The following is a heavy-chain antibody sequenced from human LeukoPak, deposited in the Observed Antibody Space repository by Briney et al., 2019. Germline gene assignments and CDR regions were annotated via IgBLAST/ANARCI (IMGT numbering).Heavy chain of an antibody. Sequence: GESLKISCKGSGYSFTNYWIGWVRQTPGKGLEWMGIINPDDSEIKYSPSLQGQVTISADKSISTAYLQWSSLKASDTAMYYCARFVGACSGGSCYSDYWGQGTLVTVSS. CDR1: GYSFTNYW. D-gene: IGHD2-15*01. J-gene: IGHJ4*02. CDR3: ARFVGACSGGSCYSDY. CDR2: INPDDSEI. V-gene: IGHV5-51*01.